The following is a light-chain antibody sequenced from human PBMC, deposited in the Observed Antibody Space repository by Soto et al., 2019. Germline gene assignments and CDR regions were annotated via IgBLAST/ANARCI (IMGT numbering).Light chain of an antibody. CDR2: AAS. CDR3: QQSYITPAG. Sequence: DIQRTQSPSSLSASVGDRVTITCRASQSISTHLNWYQQKPGKAPNLLIYAASSLQSGVPSRFSGSGSGTDFTLTISSLQPEDFATYFCQQSYITPAGFGGGTKVDIK. V-gene: IGKV1-39*01. J-gene: IGKJ4*01. CDR1: QSISTH.